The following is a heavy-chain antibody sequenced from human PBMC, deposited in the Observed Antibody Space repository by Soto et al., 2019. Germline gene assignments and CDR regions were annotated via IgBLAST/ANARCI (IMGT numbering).Heavy chain of an antibody. CDR1: GGSITSYY. V-gene: IGHV4-34*01. J-gene: IGHJ4*02. CDR2: INHSGST. D-gene: IGHD4-17*01. Sequence: SETLSLTCVVSGGSITSYYWSWIRQPPGKGLEWIGEINHSGSTNYNPSLKSRVTISVDTSKNQFSLKLSSVTAADTAVYYCARMTTVVPLDKWGQGTLVTVSS. CDR3: ARMTTVVPLDK.